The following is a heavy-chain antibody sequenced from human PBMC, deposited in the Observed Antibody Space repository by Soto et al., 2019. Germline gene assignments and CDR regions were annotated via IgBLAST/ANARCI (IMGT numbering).Heavy chain of an antibody. CDR1: GYTFTGYY. CDR3: AREVRGYSYGLHYFDY. Sequence: QVQLVQSGAEVKKPGASVKVSCKASGYTFTGYYMHWVRQAPGQGLEWMGWINPNSGGTNYAQKFQGRVTMTRDTYISTAYMELSRLRSDDTAVYYCAREVRGYSYGLHYFDYWGQGTLVTVSS. D-gene: IGHD5-18*01. V-gene: IGHV1-2*02. J-gene: IGHJ4*02. CDR2: INPNSGGT.